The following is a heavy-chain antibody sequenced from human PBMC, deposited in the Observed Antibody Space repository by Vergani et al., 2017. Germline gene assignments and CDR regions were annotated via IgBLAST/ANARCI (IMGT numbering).Heavy chain of an antibody. CDR1: GGSFSGYY. D-gene: IGHD6-19*01. CDR3: ARGSIAVAGRFDY. J-gene: IGHJ4*02. V-gene: IGHV4-34*01. CDR2: INHSGST. Sequence: QVQLQQWGAGLLKPSETLSLTCAVYGGSFSGYYWSWIRQPPGKGLEWMGEINHSGSTNYNPSLKSRVTISVDTSKNQFSLKLSSVTAADTAVYYCARGSIAVAGRFDYWGQGTLVTVSS.